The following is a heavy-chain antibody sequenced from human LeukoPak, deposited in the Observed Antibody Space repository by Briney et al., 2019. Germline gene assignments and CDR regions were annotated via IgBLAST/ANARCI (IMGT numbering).Heavy chain of an antibody. CDR1: GFTVSSNS. CDR3: ARDQVTTFGGHDY. J-gene: IGHJ4*02. Sequence: GGSLRLSCTVSGFTVSSNSWSWVRQAPGKGLEWVANIKQDGSEKYYVDSVKGRFTISRDNAKNSLYLQMNSLRAEDTAVYYCARDQVTTFGGHDYWGQGTLVTVSS. CDR2: IKQDGSEK. D-gene: IGHD3-16*01. V-gene: IGHV3-7*01.